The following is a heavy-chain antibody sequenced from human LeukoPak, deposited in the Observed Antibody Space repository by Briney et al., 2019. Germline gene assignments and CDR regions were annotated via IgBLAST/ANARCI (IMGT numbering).Heavy chain of an antibody. CDR2: TYYRSKWYN. V-gene: IGHV6-1*01. J-gene: IGHJ4*02. Sequence: SQTLSLTCAISGDSISSNSAAWNWIRQSPSRGLEWLGRTYYRSKWYNDYAVSVKSRITINPDTSKNQFSLQLNSVTPEDTAVYYCARDIGVVPAASIDYWGQGTLVTVSS. D-gene: IGHD2-2*01. CDR1: GDSISSNSAA. CDR3: ARDIGVVPAASIDY.